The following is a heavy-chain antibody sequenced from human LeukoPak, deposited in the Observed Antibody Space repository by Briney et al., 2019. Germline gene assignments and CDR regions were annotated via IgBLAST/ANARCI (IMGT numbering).Heavy chain of an antibody. V-gene: IGHV1-18*01. J-gene: IGHJ6*02. Sequence: GASVKVSCKASGYTFTSYGISWVRQAPGQGLEWMGWISAYNGNTNYAQKLQGRVTMTTDTSTSTAYTELRSLRPDDTAVYYCARKALRNGMDVWGQGTTVTVSS. CDR1: GYTFTSYG. CDR2: ISAYNGNT. D-gene: IGHD4-17*01. CDR3: ARKALRNGMDV.